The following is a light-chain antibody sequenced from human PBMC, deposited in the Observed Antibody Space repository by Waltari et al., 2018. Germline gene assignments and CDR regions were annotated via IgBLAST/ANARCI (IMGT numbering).Light chain of an antibody. Sequence: SYELTQLPSVSVSPGQTASITCFGATLGRRYTSWFQQRPGQSPVVIIYQDSKRPTGIPERFSGSNSANTATLTISGTQTKDEGDYYCLAWDRNTVVFGGGTKLTVL. V-gene: IGLV3-1*01. CDR2: QDS. CDR3: LAWDRNTVV. CDR1: TLGRRY. J-gene: IGLJ2*01.